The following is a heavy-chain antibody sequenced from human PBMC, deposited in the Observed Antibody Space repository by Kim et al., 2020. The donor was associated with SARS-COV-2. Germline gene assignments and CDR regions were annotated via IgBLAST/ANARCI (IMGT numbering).Heavy chain of an antibody. CDR1: GFTFSSYA. V-gene: IGHV3-23*01. D-gene: IGHD2-2*01. Sequence: GGSLRLSCAASGFTFSSYAMSWVRQAPGKGLEWVSAIIDSGGGTVYADSVKGRFTISRDNSKNTLYLQMISLRAEDTAVYYCAKPVVPAAGAFAIWGQGTMVTVSS. CDR2: IIDSGGGT. CDR3: AKPVVPAAGAFAI. J-gene: IGHJ3*02.